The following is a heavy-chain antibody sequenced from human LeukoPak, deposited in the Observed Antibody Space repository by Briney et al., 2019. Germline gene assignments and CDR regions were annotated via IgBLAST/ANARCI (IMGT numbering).Heavy chain of an antibody. CDR2: ISYDGSNK. V-gene: IGHV3-30-3*01. Sequence: GSLRLSCAASGFTFSSYAMHWVRQAPGKGLEWVAVISYDGSNKYYADSVKGRFTISRDNSKNTLYLQMNSLRAEDTAVYYCAGARYHLWAFDIWGQGTMVTVSS. J-gene: IGHJ3*02. CDR1: GFTFSSYA. CDR3: AGARYHLWAFDI. D-gene: IGHD1-14*01.